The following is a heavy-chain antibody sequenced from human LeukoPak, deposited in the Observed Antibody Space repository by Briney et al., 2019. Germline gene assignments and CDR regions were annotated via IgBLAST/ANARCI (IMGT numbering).Heavy chain of an antibody. CDR3: ARDPGTIFDVLNYPFDY. J-gene: IGHJ4*02. Sequence: GGSLRLSCAASGFTFSSYPMHWVPQTPGKGLEWVAILSSDGVNKRYAASVQGRFTISRDNFKNTLYLQMNSLTAEDTAIYYCARDPGTIFDVLNYPFDYWGQGTLVTVSS. D-gene: IGHD3-3*01. CDR2: LSSDGVNK. V-gene: IGHV3-30-3*01. CDR1: GFTFSSYP.